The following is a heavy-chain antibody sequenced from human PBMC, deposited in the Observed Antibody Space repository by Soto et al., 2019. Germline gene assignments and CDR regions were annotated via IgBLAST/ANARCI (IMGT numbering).Heavy chain of an antibody. CDR1: GGSISSSSYY. CDR2: IYYSGST. CDR3: ARHDFQLELIAAAGTGWFDP. Sequence: PSETLSLTCTVSGGSISSSSYYWGWIRQPPGKGLEWTGSIYYSGSTYYNPSLKSRVTISVDTSKNQFSLKLSSVTAADTAVYYCARHDFQLELIAAAGTGWFDPWGQGTLVTVSS. J-gene: IGHJ5*02. D-gene: IGHD6-13*01. V-gene: IGHV4-39*01.